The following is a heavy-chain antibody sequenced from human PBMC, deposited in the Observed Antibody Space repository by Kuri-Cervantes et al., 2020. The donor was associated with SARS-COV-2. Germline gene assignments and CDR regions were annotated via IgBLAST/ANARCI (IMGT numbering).Heavy chain of an antibody. CDR2: INPNSGGT. CDR1: GYTFTGYY. D-gene: IGHD2-8*02. J-gene: IGHJ4*02. CDR3: AREGRVLGMAV. V-gene: IGHV1-2*02. Sequence: ASVKVSCKASGYTFTGYYMHWVRQAPGQGLEWMGWINPNSGGTNYAKKFEARGTMTRDTSMSIAYLELGRLRCDDTGVYYCAREGRVLGMAVWGKGTPVTVSS.